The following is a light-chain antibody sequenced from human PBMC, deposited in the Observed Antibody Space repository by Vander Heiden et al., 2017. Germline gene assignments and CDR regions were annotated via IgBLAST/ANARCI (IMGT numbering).Light chain of an antibody. CDR2: RNN. V-gene: IGLV1-47*01. Sequence: QSVLTQPPSASGTPGPRVTIPCSGSSTNIGSNYVYWYQQLPGTPPRLLIYRNNQRPSGVPDRFSGSKSGTSASLAISGLRSEDEADYYCAAWDDSLSGWVFGGGTKLTVL. CDR3: AAWDDSLSGWV. J-gene: IGLJ3*02. CDR1: STNIGSNY.